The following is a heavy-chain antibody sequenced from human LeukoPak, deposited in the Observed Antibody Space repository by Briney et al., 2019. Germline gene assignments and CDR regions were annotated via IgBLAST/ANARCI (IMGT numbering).Heavy chain of an antibody. J-gene: IGHJ4*02. CDR1: GFTFSGYS. D-gene: IGHD6-25*01. CDR2: ISPSSGAI. Sequence: GGSLRLSCAASGFTFSGYSMNWVRHAPGKGLEWVSYISPSSGAIHYADSVKGRFTISRDNAKKSLYLQMSSLRDDDTAVYYCARAAYASGPDYWGQGTLVTVSS. CDR3: ARAAYASGPDY. V-gene: IGHV3-48*02.